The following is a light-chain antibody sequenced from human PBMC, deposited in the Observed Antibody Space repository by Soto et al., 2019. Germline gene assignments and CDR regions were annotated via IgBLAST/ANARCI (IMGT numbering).Light chain of an antibody. CDR1: QSVSSN. V-gene: IGKV3-15*01. CDR3: QQYNDWPRT. CDR2: GAS. Sequence: EIVMTKSPATLSVSPGERATLSCRASQSVSSNLVWYQQKPGQAPRLLISGASSRAAGIPARFTGSGSGTEFTLTISSLQSEDFAVYYCQQYNDWPRTFGQGTKVDIK. J-gene: IGKJ1*01.